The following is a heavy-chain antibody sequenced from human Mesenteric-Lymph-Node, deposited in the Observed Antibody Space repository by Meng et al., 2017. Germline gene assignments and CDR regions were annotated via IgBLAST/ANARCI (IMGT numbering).Heavy chain of an antibody. CDR1: GGTFSSYA. D-gene: IGHD3-22*01. CDR3: ARGPSGYYYLPLDY. V-gene: IGHV1-18*01. Sequence: QVQLLQPWAEVKKPGSSVKVSCKASGGTFSSYAISWVRQAPGQGLEWMGGISAYNGNTNYAQKLQGRVTMTTDTSTSTAYMELRSLRSDDTAVYYCARGPSGYYYLPLDYWGQGTLVTVSS. CDR2: ISAYNGNT. J-gene: IGHJ4*02.